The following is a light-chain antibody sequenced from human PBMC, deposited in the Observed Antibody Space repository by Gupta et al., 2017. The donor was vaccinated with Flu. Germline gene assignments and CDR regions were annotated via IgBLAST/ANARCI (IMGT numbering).Light chain of an antibody. CDR1: ESFDSDY. V-gene: IGKV3-20*01. CDR2: RTS. CDR3: QHYGGAPFT. Sequence: EVVLTPSPVTLSLSPGERATLFCRSNESFDSDYLAWYRQRPGQAPRVLIFRTSNRATGIPDRFSGTGSGTHFTLTISRLEPEDFAVFFCQHYGGAPFTFGGGTRVEMK. J-gene: IGKJ4*01.